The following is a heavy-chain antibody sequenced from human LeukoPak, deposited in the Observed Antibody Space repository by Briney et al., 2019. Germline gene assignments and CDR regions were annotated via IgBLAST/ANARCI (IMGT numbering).Heavy chain of an antibody. J-gene: IGHJ6*03. CDR2: IYHSGKT. V-gene: IGHV4-38-2*02. Sequence: SETLSLTCSVSGYSISSGHNWGWIRQAPGKGLEWIGSIYHSGKTYYNPSLKSRVTISIDTSKNEFSLKLSSVTAADTAVYYCTRETIIVVVVAGVDYMDVWGKGTTVTVSS. D-gene: IGHD2-15*01. CDR1: GYSISSGHN. CDR3: TRETIIVVVVAGVDYMDV.